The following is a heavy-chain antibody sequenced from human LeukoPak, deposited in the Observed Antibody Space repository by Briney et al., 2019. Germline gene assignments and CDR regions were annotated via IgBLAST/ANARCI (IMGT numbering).Heavy chain of an antibody. D-gene: IGHD6-13*01. Sequence: SETLSLTCSVSGASVTSHSWSWIRQPLGKQLEAIGMIYNSVTTNYRPSLKSRVTISVDASKNQLSLKLSSVTAADTAVYYCARGGASSHWFGSWGQGTLVTVSS. CDR2: IYNSVTT. CDR1: GASVTSHS. J-gene: IGHJ5*01. CDR3: ARGGASSHWFGS. V-gene: IGHV4-59*02.